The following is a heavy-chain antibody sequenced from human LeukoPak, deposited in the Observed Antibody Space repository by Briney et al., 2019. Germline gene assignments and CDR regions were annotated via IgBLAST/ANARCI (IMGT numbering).Heavy chain of an antibody. CDR3: ARGVMGDIVVVPAALPHIPGDYYYYGMDV. V-gene: IGHV4-34*01. Sequence: PSETLSLTCAVYGGSFSGYYWSWIRQPPGKGLEWIGEINHSGSTNYNPSLKSRVTISVDTSKNQFSLKLSSVTAADTAVYYCARGVMGDIVVVPAALPHIPGDYYYYGMDVWGQGTTVTVSS. J-gene: IGHJ6*02. D-gene: IGHD2-2*01. CDR2: INHSGST. CDR1: GGSFSGYY.